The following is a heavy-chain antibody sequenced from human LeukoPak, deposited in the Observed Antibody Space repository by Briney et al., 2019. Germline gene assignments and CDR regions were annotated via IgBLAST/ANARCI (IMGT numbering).Heavy chain of an antibody. V-gene: IGHV4-59*01. D-gene: IGHD2-21*02. CDR2: IYYSGRS. CDR3: ARDGHDVVVTASGAFDI. Sequence: SETLSLTCTVSGGCISNYFWWWIRQPPGLGLQYIAYIYYSGRSNYNPSVKSRSTISVDTSKNQFSLKLSSVTAADTAVYYCARDGHDVVVTASGAFDIWGQGKMVTVSS. J-gene: IGHJ3*02. CDR1: GGCISNYF.